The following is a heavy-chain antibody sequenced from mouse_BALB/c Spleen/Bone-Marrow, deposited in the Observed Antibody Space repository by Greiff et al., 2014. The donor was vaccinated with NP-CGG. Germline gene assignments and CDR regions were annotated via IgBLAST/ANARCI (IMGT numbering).Heavy chain of an antibody. CDR2: ISTYSGNT. Sequence: QVQLQQPGPELARPGVSVKISCKGSGYTFTDYAMHWVKQSHAKSLEWIGVISTYSGNTNYNQKFKGKATMTVDKSSSTAYMELARLTSEDSAIYYCARGRYDFAYWGQGTLVTVSA. CDR1: GYTFTDYA. J-gene: IGHJ3*01. D-gene: IGHD2-3*01. V-gene: IGHV1-67*01. CDR3: ARGRYDFAY.